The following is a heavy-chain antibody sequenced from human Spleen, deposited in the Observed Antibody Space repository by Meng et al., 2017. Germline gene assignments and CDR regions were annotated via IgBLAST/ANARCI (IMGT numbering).Heavy chain of an antibody. CDR1: GGIFSNYV. J-gene: IGHJ4*02. CDR2: INAVFGTT. CDR3: ARRAGNCISTTCYSLDY. V-gene: IGHV1-69*05. Sequence: SVKVSCKALGGIFSNYVIGWVRQAPGQGLEWMGGINAVFGTTNYAQKFQGRVTITTDESTSTVYMELTRLTSEDTAVYFCARRAGNCISTTCYSLDYWGQGTLVTVSS. D-gene: IGHD2-2*01.